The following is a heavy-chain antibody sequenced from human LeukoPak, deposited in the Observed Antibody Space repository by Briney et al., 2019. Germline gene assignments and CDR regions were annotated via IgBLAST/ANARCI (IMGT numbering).Heavy chain of an antibody. CDR3: ASFGTSRKYYYDSSGYNLFDY. D-gene: IGHD3-22*01. CDR1: GGSFSGYY. V-gene: IGHV4-34*01. J-gene: IGHJ4*02. Sequence: PSETLSLTCAVYGGSFSGYYWSWIRQPPGKGLEWIGEINHSGSTNYNPSLKSRVTISVDTSKNQFSLKLSSVTAADTAVYYCASFGTSRKYYYDSSGYNLFDYWGQGTLVTVSS. CDR2: INHSGST.